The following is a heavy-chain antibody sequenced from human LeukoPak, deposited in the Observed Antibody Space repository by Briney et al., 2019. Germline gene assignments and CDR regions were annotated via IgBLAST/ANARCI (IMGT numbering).Heavy chain of an antibody. CDR2: ISADGRDR. J-gene: IGHJ4*02. D-gene: IGHD6-13*01. CDR1: GFSFSDYA. V-gene: IGHV3-30*04. Sequence: GEFLRLSCVASGFSFSDYAMHWVRQAPGKGLEWVAVISADGRDRYYIDSVRGRFTISRDNSKTTVFLQMNSLEVEDTAVYYCATPLTSKWSSSWYSGHFDYWGQGALVTVPS. CDR3: ATPLTSKWSSSWYSGHFDY.